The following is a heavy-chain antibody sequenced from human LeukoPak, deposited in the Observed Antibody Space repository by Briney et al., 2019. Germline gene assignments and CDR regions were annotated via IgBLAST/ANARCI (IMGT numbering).Heavy chain of an antibody. CDR2: INPNSGGT. CDR1: GYTFTGDY. V-gene: IGHV1-2*02. CDR3: ARDQECIGGNCFPYFYY. D-gene: IGHD2-15*01. Sequence: GSVKVSCKASGYTFTGDYIHGVRPAPGQGLEWMCSINPNSGGTNYAQKFQGRVTMTRDTSISTTYMELNRLRSDDTAVYYCARDQECIGGNCFPYFYYWGQGTLVTVSS. J-gene: IGHJ4*02.